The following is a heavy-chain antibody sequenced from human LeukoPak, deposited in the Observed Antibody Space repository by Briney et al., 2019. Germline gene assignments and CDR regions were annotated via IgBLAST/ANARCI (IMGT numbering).Heavy chain of an antibody. Sequence: ASVKVSCKASGYTFTGYYMHWVRQAPGQGLEWMGWINPNSGGTNYAQKFQGRVTMTRDTSISTAYMELSRLRSDDTAVYYCARYHYDFWSGYHFDYWGQGTLVTVSP. CDR2: INPNSGGT. CDR1: GYTFTGYY. D-gene: IGHD3-3*01. V-gene: IGHV1-2*02. CDR3: ARYHYDFWSGYHFDY. J-gene: IGHJ4*02.